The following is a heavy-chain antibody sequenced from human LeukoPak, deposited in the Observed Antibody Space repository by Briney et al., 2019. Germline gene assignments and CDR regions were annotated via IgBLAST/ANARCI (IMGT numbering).Heavy chain of an antibody. CDR1: GCSISSYY. Sequence: SETLSLTCTASGCSISSYYWSWIRQPPGKGLEWIGYIYYSGSTNYNPSPKSRVTITVNTSKNQFSLKLSSVTAADTAVYYCARVSRSWSGYYPYYFDYWGQGTLVTVSS. J-gene: IGHJ4*02. CDR2: IYYSGST. V-gene: IGHV4-59*01. D-gene: IGHD3-3*01. CDR3: ARVSRSWSGYYPYYFDY.